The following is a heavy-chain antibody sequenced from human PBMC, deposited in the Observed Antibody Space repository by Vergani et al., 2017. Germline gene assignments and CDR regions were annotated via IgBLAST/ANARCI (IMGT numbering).Heavy chain of an antibody. J-gene: IGHJ4*02. D-gene: IGHD2-2*01. CDR2: IYYSGST. Sequence: QLQLQESGPGLVKPSETLSLTCTVSGGSISSSSYYWGWIRQPPGKGLEWIGSIYYSGSTYYNPSLKSRVTISVDTSKNQFSLKLSSVTAADTAVYYCARHGDIVVVPAASFDYWGQGILVTVSS. CDR3: ARHGDIVVVPAASFDY. CDR1: GGSISSSSYY. V-gene: IGHV4-39*01.